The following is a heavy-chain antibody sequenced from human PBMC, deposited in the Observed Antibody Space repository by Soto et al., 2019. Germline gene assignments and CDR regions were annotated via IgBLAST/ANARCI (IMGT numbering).Heavy chain of an antibody. CDR1: GFTLDDYA. Sequence: GGSLRLSCAASGFTLDDYAMHWVRQAPGKGLEWVSGITWNSGSMGYADSVKGRFTISRDNAKNSLYLQMNSLRAEDTALYYCAKDDSSGWSYFDYWGQGTLVTVSS. J-gene: IGHJ4*02. D-gene: IGHD6-19*01. CDR3: AKDDSSGWSYFDY. CDR2: ITWNSGSM. V-gene: IGHV3-9*01.